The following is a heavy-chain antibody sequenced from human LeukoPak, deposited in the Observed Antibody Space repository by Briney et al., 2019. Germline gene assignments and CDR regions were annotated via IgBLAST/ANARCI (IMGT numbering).Heavy chain of an antibody. Sequence: PGGSLRLSCAASGFTFSTYGMSWVRQAPGKGLEWVSVIYSGGSTYYADSVKGRFTISRDNSKNTLYLQMNSLRAEDTAVYYCATHIAAALDYWGQGTLVTVSS. J-gene: IGHJ4*02. CDR3: ATHIAAALDY. CDR1: GFTFSTYG. CDR2: IYSGGST. V-gene: IGHV3-53*01. D-gene: IGHD6-13*01.